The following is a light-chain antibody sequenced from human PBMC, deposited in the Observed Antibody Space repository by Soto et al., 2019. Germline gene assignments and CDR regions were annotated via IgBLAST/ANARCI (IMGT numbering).Light chain of an antibody. CDR1: SSDVGGYNY. Sequence: QSALTQPASVSGSPGQSITISCTGTSSDVGGYNYVSWYQQHPGKAPKLMIYEVSNRPSGVSNRFSGSKSGNTASLTISGLQAEDEADYYCSAYAGSSVLFGGGTKVTVL. V-gene: IGLV2-14*01. CDR2: EVS. J-gene: IGLJ2*01. CDR3: SAYAGSSVL.